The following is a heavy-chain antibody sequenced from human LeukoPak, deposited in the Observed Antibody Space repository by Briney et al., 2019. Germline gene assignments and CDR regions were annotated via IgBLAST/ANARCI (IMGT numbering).Heavy chain of an antibody. CDR2: INPNSGGT. D-gene: IGHD4-23*01. CDR3: ATVSYTTVGTFDY. V-gene: IGHV1-2*02. Sequence: ASVKASCKASGYTFTGYYMHWVRQAPGQGLEWMGWINPNSGGTNYAQKFQGRVTMTRDTSTSTAYMELRSLRSDDTAVYYCATVSYTTVGTFDYWGQGTLVTVSS. CDR1: GYTFTGYY. J-gene: IGHJ4*02.